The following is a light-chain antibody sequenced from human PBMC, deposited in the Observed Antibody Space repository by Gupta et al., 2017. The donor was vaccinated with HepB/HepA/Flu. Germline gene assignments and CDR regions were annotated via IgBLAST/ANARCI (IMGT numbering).Light chain of an antibody. J-gene: IGKJ4*01. CDR2: DAS. CDR1: QSVSSY. V-gene: IGKV3-11*01. CDR3: HHRNNWPIT. Sequence: EIVLTQSPATLSLSPGERATPSCRASQSVSSYLAWYQQKPGQAPRLLIYDASNRATDIPARFSGSGSGTDFTLTIISRVPEDFAVYYCHHRNNWPITFGGGTKVE.